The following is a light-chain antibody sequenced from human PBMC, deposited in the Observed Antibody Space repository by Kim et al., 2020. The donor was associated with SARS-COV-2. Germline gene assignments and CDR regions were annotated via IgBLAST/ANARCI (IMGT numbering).Light chain of an antibody. CDR1: FSNIGTNP. V-gene: IGLV1-44*01. J-gene: IGLJ3*02. CDR2: RDN. Sequence: QRVTMSCSGSFSNIGTNPVTWYQQFPGTAPKLLIYRDNLRPSGVPDRFSGSKSGTSASLATSGLQSEDEADYYCAAWDDDLNGWVFGGGTQLTVL. CDR3: AAWDDDLNGWV.